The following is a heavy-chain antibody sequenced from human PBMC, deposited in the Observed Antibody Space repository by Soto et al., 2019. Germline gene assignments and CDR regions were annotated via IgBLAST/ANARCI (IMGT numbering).Heavy chain of an antibody. J-gene: IGHJ6*02. D-gene: IGHD6-6*01. CDR1: GGSVSSGSYY. CDR3: ASDRIAARPGYYYGMDV. Sequence: SETLSLTCTVSGGSVSSGSYYWSWIRQPPGKGLEWIGYIYYSGSTNYNPSLKSRVTISVDTSKNQLSLKLSSVTAADTAVYYCASDRIAARPGYYYGMDVWGQGTTVTVSS. V-gene: IGHV4-61*01. CDR2: IYYSGST.